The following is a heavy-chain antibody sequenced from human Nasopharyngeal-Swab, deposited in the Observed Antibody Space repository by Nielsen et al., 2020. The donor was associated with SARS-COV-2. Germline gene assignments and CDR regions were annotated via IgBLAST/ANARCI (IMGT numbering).Heavy chain of an antibody. D-gene: IGHD2-15*01. CDR3: AAQPLVVAATGGFDP. V-gene: IGHV1-8*02. J-gene: IGHJ5*02. CDR1: GYTFTSYY. CDR2: MNPNSGNT. Sequence: ASVKVSCKASGYTFTSYYMHWVRQAPGQGLEWMGWMNPNSGNTGYAQKFQGRVTMTRNTSISTAYMELSSLRSEDTAVYYCAAQPLVVAATGGFDPWGQGTLVTVSS.